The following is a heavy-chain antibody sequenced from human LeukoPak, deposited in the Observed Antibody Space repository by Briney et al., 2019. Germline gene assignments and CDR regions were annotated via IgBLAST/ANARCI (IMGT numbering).Heavy chain of an antibody. CDR3: ARLRSVGATCYFDY. Sequence: SETLSLTCTVSGGSISSYYWTWVRQPPGKGLEWIGYIYYSGTTNYNPSLKSRVTISVDTSKNQFSLKLTSVTAADTAVYYCARLRSVGATCYFDYWGQGTLVTVSS. CDR2: IYYSGTT. V-gene: IGHV4-59*08. D-gene: IGHD1-26*01. CDR1: GGSISSYY. J-gene: IGHJ4*02.